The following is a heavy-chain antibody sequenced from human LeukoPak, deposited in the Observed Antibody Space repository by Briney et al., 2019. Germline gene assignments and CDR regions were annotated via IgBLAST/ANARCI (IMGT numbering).Heavy chain of an antibody. CDR2: IYYSGST. D-gene: IGHD3-3*01. CDR1: GGSISSYY. Sequence: SETLSLTCTASGGSISSYYWSWIRQPPGKGLEWIGYIYYSGSTNYNPSLKSRVTISVDTSKNQFSLKLSSVTAADTAVYYCARMDLGDFPAFDYWGQGTLVTVSS. J-gene: IGHJ4*02. V-gene: IGHV4-59*08. CDR3: ARMDLGDFPAFDY.